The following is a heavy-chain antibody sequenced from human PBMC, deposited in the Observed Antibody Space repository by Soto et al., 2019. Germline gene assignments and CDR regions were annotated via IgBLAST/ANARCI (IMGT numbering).Heavy chain of an antibody. J-gene: IGHJ6*02. CDR1: GYTFTNYW. Sequence: PGESLKISCKGSGYTFTNYWIGWVRQMPGKGLEWMGIIYPGDSDTKYNPSFQGQVTISADKSITTSYLQWSSLKASDTAIYYCAASIFYYGMDVWGQGTTVTVSS. V-gene: IGHV5-51*01. CDR2: IYPGDSDT. CDR3: AASIFYYGMDV.